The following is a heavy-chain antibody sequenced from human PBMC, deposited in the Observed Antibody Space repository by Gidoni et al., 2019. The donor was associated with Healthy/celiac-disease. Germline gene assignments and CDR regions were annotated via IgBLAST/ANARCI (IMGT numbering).Heavy chain of an antibody. CDR3: ARETFWSGYSCYFDY. D-gene: IGHD3-3*01. V-gene: IGHV3-7*03. CDR2: IKQDGSEK. Sequence: EVQLVESGGGLVQPGGSLRLSCAASGFTFSSYWMRWVRQAPGKGLEWVANIKQDGSEKYYVDSVKGRFTISRDNAKNSLYLQMNSLRAEDTAVYYCARETFWSGYSCYFDYWGQGTLVTVSS. J-gene: IGHJ4*02. CDR1: GFTFSSYW.